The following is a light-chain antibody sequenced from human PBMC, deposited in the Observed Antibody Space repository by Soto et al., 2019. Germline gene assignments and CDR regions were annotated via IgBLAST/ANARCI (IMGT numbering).Light chain of an antibody. V-gene: IGKV1-5*03. J-gene: IGKJ1*01. Sequence: DIQMTQSPPTLSASVGDRVTIACRASQNINSWLAWYQQKPGKAPKLLIYKASSFEGGVPSRFSGSGSATSFPLTIRGLQPDDFATYYCQQYESYPWTFGQGTKVEIK. CDR3: QQYESYPWT. CDR1: QNINSW. CDR2: KAS.